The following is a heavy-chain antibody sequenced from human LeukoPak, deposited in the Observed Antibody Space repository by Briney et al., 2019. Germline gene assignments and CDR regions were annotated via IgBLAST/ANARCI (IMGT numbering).Heavy chain of an antibody. CDR3: ATVLKSYGLGRYHDAFDI. D-gene: IGHD3-10*01. V-gene: IGHV1-24*01. CDR1: EYTLTELS. J-gene: IGHJ3*02. Sequence: ASVKVSCKVSEYTLTELSMHWVRQAPGKGLEWMGGFDPEDGETIYAQKFQGRVTMTEDTSTDTAYMELSSLRSEDTAVYYCATVLKSYGLGRYHDAFDIWGQGTTVTVSP. CDR2: FDPEDGET.